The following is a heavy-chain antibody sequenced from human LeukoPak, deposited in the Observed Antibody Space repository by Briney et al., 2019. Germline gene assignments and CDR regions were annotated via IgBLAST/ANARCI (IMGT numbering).Heavy chain of an antibody. Sequence: ASVKVSCTASGYTFTSYGITWVRQAPGQGLEWMGWISSYNGNTNYAQKLQGRVTMTTDTPTSTAYMELRSLRSDDTAVYYCARASPNLGFDYWGQGTLVTVSS. CDR2: ISSYNGNT. D-gene: IGHD7-27*01. CDR3: ARASPNLGFDY. CDR1: GYTFTSYG. V-gene: IGHV1-18*01. J-gene: IGHJ4*02.